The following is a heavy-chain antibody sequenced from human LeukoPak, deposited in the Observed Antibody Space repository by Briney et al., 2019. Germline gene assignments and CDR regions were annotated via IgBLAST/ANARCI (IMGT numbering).Heavy chain of an antibody. J-gene: IGHJ5*02. CDR1: GFTFSEYY. V-gene: IGHV3-11*01. D-gene: IGHD2-8*02. CDR2: ISNSGRNI. CDR3: ARDVLLDWFDP. Sequence: GGSLRLSCAASGFTFSEYYMSWIRQAPGKGLEWVSYISNSGRNIDYADSVKGRFTISRDNAKNSLYLQMNSLRAEDTAVYYCARDVLLDWFDPWGQGTLVTVSS.